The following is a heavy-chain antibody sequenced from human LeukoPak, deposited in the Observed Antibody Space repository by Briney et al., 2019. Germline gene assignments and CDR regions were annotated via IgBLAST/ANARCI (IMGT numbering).Heavy chain of an antibody. V-gene: IGHV3-23*01. CDR1: GFTFGDYA. Sequence: GGSLRLSCAASGFTFGDYAMTWVRQAPEKGLEWVSTISASGGSTYYADSVKGRFTISRDNSKNTLYLQISSLRAEDTAVYFCAKELPTLIHYYMDVWGKGTTVTVSS. J-gene: IGHJ6*03. CDR2: ISASGGST. CDR3: AKELPTLIHYYMDV.